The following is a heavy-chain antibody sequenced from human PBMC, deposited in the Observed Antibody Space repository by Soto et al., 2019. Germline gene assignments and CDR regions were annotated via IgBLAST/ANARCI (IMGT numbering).Heavy chain of an antibody. J-gene: IGHJ3*02. D-gene: IGHD1-20*01. CDR2: IYYSGST. Sequence: SETLSLTCTVSGGSISSYYWSWIRQPPGKGLEWIGYIYYSGSTNYNPSLKSRVTISVDTSKNQFSLKLSSVTAADTAVYCCARERDNWNQKTRGAFDIWGQGTMVTVSS. V-gene: IGHV4-59*01. CDR3: ARERDNWNQKTRGAFDI. CDR1: GGSISSYY.